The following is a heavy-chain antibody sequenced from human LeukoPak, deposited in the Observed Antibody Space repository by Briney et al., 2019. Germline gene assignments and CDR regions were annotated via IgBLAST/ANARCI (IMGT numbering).Heavy chain of an antibody. CDR3: AKTPRLVGATPFYYFDY. V-gene: IGHV3-23*01. CDR2: ISGSGGST. CDR1: GFTFSSYA. D-gene: IGHD1-26*01. Sequence: GGSLRLSCAASGFTFSSYAMSWVRQAPGKGLEWVSAISGSGGSTYYADSVKGRFTISRDNSKNTLYLQMNSLRAEDTAVYYCAKTPRLVGATPFYYFDYWGQGTLVTVSS. J-gene: IGHJ4*02.